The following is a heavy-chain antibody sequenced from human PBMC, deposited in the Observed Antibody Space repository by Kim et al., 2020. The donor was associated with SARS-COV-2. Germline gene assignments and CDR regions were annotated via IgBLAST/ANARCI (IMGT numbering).Heavy chain of an antibody. CDR3: ARLGVGYGQMDI. CDR2: INTNTENP. CDR1: GYTFTNYG. V-gene: IGHV7-4-1*02. D-gene: IGHD3-3*01. Sequence: ASVKVSCKASGYTFTNYGVNWVRQAPGQGLEWMGWINTNTENPTYGQGFTGRFVFSFDTSVSTAYLQISSLRSDDTAVYYCARLGVGYGQMDICGNGTTVTVSS. J-gene: IGHJ6*04.